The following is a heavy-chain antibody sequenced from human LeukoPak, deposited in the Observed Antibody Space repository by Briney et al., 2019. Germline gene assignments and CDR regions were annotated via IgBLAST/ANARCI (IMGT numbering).Heavy chain of an antibody. CDR3: ARDAGPSITIFGVVIRGREGYYFDY. CDR1: GFTFSSYS. J-gene: IGHJ4*02. V-gene: IGHV3-21*01. CDR2: ISSSSSYI. Sequence: PGGSLRLSCAASGFTFSSYSINWVRQAPGKGLEWVSSISSSSSYIYYADSVKGRFTISRDNARNSLYLQMNSLRAEDTAVYYCARDAGPSITIFGVVIRGREGYYFDYWGQGTLVTVSS. D-gene: IGHD3-3*01.